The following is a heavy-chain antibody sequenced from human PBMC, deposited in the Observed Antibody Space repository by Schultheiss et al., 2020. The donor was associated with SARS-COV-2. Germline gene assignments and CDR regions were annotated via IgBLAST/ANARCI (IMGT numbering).Heavy chain of an antibody. V-gene: IGHV3-66*01. Sequence: GGSLRLSCASSGLTVSSNYMSWVRQAPGKGLEWVSVIYSGGSTYYADSVKGRFTISRDNSKNTVYLQMNSLRAEDTAVYYCATDTFYNDRSGYYSFDYWGQGPLVTVSS. J-gene: IGHJ4*02. CDR2: IYSGGST. D-gene: IGHD3-22*01. CDR3: ATDTFYNDRSGYYSFDY. CDR1: GLTVSSNY.